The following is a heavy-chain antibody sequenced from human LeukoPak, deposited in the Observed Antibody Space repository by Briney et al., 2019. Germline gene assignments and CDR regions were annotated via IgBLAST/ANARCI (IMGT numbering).Heavy chain of an antibody. CDR3: ARDLGKYSSSSWYFDL. CDR1: GVSISGYY. J-gene: IGHJ2*01. D-gene: IGHD6-6*01. CDR2: IYYSGST. Sequence: SETLSLTCTVSGVSISGYYWSWIRQPPGKGLEWIGYIYYSGSTNYNPSLKSRVTISVDTSKNQFSLKLSSETTADTAVYYCARDLGKYSSSSWYFDLWGRGTLVTVSS. V-gene: IGHV4-59*01.